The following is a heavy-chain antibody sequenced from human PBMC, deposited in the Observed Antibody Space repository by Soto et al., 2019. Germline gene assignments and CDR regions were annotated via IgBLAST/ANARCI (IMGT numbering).Heavy chain of an antibody. CDR2: ISTYNGNT. CDR1: GYTFTSYS. D-gene: IGHD5-18*01. V-gene: IGHV1-18*01. J-gene: IGHJ4*02. CDR3: ARDVGYGLIDY. Sequence: QVQLVQSGAEVKKPGASVKVSCKASGYTFTSYSISWVRQAPGQGLEWMGWISTYNGNTYHARKLQGRVTMTTDTSTSTSYMELRSLRSDDTAVYYCARDVGYGLIDYWGQGTLVTVSS.